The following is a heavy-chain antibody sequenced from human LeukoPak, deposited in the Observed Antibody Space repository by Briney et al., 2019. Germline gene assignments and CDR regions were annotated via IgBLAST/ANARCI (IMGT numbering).Heavy chain of an antibody. V-gene: IGHV4-59*01. Sequence: KPSETLSLTCTVSGGSISSYYWSWIRQPPGKGLEWIGYIYYSGSTNYNPSLKSRVTISVDTSKNLFSLKLSSVTAADTAVYYCARGHTVGVYSSSWGFDYWGQGTLVTVSS. CDR2: IYYSGST. J-gene: IGHJ4*02. D-gene: IGHD6-13*01. CDR3: ARGHTVGVYSSSWGFDY. CDR1: GGSISSYY.